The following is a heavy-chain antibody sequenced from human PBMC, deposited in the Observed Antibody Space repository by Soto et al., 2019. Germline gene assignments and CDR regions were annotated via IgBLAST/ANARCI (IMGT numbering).Heavy chain of an antibody. D-gene: IGHD3-9*01. CDR2: INAGNGNT. V-gene: IGHV1-3*01. CDR3: ASSQLRYFDWLLPQDNWFDP. Sequence: ASVKVSCKASGYTFTSYAMHWVRQAPGQRLEWMGWINAGNGNTKYSQKFQGRVTITRDTSASTAYMELSSLRSEDTAVYYCASSQLRYFDWLLPQDNWFDPWGQGTLVTVSS. J-gene: IGHJ5*02. CDR1: GYTFTSYA.